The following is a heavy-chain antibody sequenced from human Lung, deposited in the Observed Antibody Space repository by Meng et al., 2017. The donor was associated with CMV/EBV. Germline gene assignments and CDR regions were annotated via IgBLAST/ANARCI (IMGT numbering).Heavy chain of an antibody. J-gene: IGHJ4*02. Sequence: GESLKISCSASGFTFSDAGLHWVRQASGRGLEWIGRIRNRANSHATAYVASVKGRFTISRDDLKNTMYLHMNSLKTDDTAVYYCSRGDSNGPLYWGPGTLVTVSS. CDR1: GFTFSDAG. V-gene: IGHV3-73*01. CDR2: IRNRANSHAT. CDR3: SRGDSNGPLY. D-gene: IGHD3-22*01.